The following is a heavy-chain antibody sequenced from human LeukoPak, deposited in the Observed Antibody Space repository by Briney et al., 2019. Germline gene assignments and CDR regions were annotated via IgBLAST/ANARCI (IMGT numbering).Heavy chain of an antibody. D-gene: IGHD3-16*01. J-gene: IGHJ6*02. CDR1: GFTFSYSW. Sequence: PGGSLRLSCAASGFTFSYSWMSWVRQAPGKGLEWVANMNQDGSEKDYVGSVKGRFTISRDNARNSLYLQMGSLRAEDTAVYYCATYTHWVAGDVWGQGTTVTVSS. CDR3: ATYTHWVAGDV. CDR2: MNQDGSEK. V-gene: IGHV3-7*01.